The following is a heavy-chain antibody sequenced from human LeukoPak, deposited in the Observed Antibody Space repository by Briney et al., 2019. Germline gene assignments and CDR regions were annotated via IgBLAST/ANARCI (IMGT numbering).Heavy chain of an antibody. CDR2: IKQDGSEK. CDR1: GFTFSSYW. V-gene: IGHV3-7*01. Sequence: GGPLRLSCAASGFTFSSYWMSWVRQAPGKGVEWVANIKQDGSEKYYVDSVKGRFTISRDNAKNSLYLQMNSLRAEDTAVYYCARDKRIVVVPATIPDNWFDPWGQGTLVTVSS. D-gene: IGHD2-2*02. J-gene: IGHJ5*02. CDR3: ARDKRIVVVPATIPDNWFDP.